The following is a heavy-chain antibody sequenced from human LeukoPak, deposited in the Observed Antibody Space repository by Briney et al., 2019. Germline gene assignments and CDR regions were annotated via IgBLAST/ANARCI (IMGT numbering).Heavy chain of an antibody. CDR1: GYTFTSYG. CDR2: INPSGGST. J-gene: IGHJ6*03. Sequence: ASVKVSCKASGYTFTSYGISWVRQAPGQGLEWMGIINPSGGSTSYAQKFQGRVTMTRDMSTSTVYMELSSLRSEDTAVYYCARVGSSGLDYYYYYMDVWGKGTTVTVSS. V-gene: IGHV1-46*01. CDR3: ARVGSSGLDYYYYYMDV. D-gene: IGHD6-13*01.